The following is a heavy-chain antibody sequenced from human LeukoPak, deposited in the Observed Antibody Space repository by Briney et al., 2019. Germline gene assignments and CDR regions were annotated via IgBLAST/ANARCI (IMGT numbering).Heavy chain of an antibody. CDR1: GGTFSSYA. D-gene: IGHD2-15*01. Sequence: SVKVSCKASGGTFSSYAINWVRQAPGQGLEWMGRIIPIFGTANYAQKFQGRVTITTDESTSTAYMELSSLRSEDTAVYYCAREGYCSGGSCYGRGYFDYWGQGTLVTVSS. CDR2: IIPIFGTA. J-gene: IGHJ4*02. CDR3: AREGYCSGGSCYGRGYFDY. V-gene: IGHV1-69*05.